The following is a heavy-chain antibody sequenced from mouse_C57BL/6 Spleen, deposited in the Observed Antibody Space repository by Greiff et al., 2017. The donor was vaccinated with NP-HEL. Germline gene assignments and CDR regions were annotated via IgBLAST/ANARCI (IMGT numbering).Heavy chain of an antibody. J-gene: IGHJ3*01. CDR1: GYTFTSYW. V-gene: IGHV1-64*01. Sequence: VQLQQPGAELVKPGASVKLSCKASGYTFTSYWMHWVKQRPGQGLEWIGMIHPNSGSTNYNEKFKSKATLTVDKSSSTAYMQLSSLTSEDSAVYYCAPYYYGSSYGVAYWGQGTLVTVSA. CDR3: APYYYGSSYGVAY. D-gene: IGHD1-1*01. CDR2: IHPNSGST.